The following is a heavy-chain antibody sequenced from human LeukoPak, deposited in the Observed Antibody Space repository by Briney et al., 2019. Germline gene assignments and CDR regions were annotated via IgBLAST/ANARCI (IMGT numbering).Heavy chain of an antibody. Sequence: GLEWIGYIYHSGSTYYNPSLKSRVTISVDRSKNQFSLKLSSVTAADTAVYYCARKEVGFDPWGQGTLVTVSS. V-gene: IGHV4-30-2*01. CDR2: IYHSGST. J-gene: IGHJ5*02. CDR3: ARKEVGFDP. D-gene: IGHD2-15*01.